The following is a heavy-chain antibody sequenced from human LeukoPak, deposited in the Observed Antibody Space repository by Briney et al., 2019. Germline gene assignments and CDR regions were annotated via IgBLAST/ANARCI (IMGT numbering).Heavy chain of an antibody. D-gene: IGHD1-26*01. CDR3: ARSLGATRYNLGYYFYYGLDV. CDR1: GGSINTYY. CDR2: IHYSGGT. J-gene: IGHJ6*02. V-gene: IGHV4-59*01. Sequence: SETLSLTCTVSGGSINTYYWSWIRQPPGKGLEWIGYIHYSGGTNYNPSLKSRLTLSVDTSNNQFSLRLGSVTAADTAVYYCARSLGATRYNLGYYFYYGLDVWGQGTTVTVSS.